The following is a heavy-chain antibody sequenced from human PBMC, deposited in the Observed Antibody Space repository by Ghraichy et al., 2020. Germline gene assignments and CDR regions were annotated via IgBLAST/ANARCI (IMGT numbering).Heavy chain of an antibody. CDR3: AHSYFGILTGPFVS. CDR2: IYWHDDK. J-gene: IGHJ4*02. V-gene: IGHV2-5*01. Sequence: SGPTLVKPTQTLTLTCTFSGFSLNTRGETVGWIRQPPGKALEWLALIYWHDDKRYSPSLRSRLTITKDISKNQVVLTMTNMDPVDTATYYCAHSYFGILTGPFVSWGQGTQVTVSS. D-gene: IGHD3-9*01. CDR1: GFSLNTRGET.